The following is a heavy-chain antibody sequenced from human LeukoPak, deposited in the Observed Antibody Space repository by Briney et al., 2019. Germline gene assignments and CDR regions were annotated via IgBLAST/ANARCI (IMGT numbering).Heavy chain of an antibody. Sequence: SQTLSLTCTASGGSCGSVSSGSYYWSWIRQPAGKGLEWIGRIHTGGGTKYNPSLKSRLTISRDTSKNQFSLKLTSVTAADTAVYYCARYCSSSSCYSDAFDYWGPGSLVTVSS. D-gene: IGHD2-2*01. CDR1: GGSCGSVSSGSYY. V-gene: IGHV4-61*02. CDR3: ARYCSSSSCYSDAFDY. J-gene: IGHJ4*02. CDR2: IHTGGGT.